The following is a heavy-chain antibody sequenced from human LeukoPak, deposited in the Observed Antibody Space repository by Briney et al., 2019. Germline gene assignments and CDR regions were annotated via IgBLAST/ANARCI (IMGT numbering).Heavy chain of an antibody. J-gene: IGHJ4*01. Sequence: GGSLRLSCAASGFNFNMYAIHWVRQAPGKGLEWLGVISYDGKYKHSADSVKGRLTISRDNSKNTAFLQLNTLGPEDTALYYCAGGYTFGWFCFEYWGHGTLVTVSS. CDR3: AGGYTFGWFCFEY. D-gene: IGHD3-9*01. CDR1: GFNFNMYA. CDR2: ISYDGKYK. V-gene: IGHV3-30*03.